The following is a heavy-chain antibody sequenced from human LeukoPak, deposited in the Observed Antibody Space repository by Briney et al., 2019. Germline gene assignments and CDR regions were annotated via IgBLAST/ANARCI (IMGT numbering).Heavy chain of an antibody. Sequence: PSETLSLTCTVSGASVSSARYHWTWIRQPPGKGLEYIGNIPYSGSTDYKPSLQSRVTISLDTSKNQFSLTLRSVTAADTAVYYCASLAEGGSGRGSWGQGTLVTVSS. CDR1: GASVSSARYH. CDR3: ASLAEGGSGRGS. CDR2: IPYSGST. V-gene: IGHV4-61*01. J-gene: IGHJ5*02. D-gene: IGHD3-10*01.